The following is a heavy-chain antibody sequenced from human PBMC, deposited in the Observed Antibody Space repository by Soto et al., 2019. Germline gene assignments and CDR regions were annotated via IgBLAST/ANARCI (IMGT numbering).Heavy chain of an antibody. CDR2: ISAYNGNT. V-gene: IGHV1-18*01. Sequence: ASVKGSCKASGYTLTSYGISWVRQAPGQGLEWMGWISAYNGNTNYAQKLKGRVTMTTDTSTSTAYMELRSLRSDDTAVYYCARESLEWLFNFDYWGQGTLVTVSS. J-gene: IGHJ4*02. D-gene: IGHD3-3*01. CDR3: ARESLEWLFNFDY. CDR1: GYTLTSYG.